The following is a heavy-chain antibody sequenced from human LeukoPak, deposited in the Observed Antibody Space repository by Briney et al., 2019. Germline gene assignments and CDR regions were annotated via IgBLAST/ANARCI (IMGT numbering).Heavy chain of an antibody. Sequence: GGSLRLSCAARGFTFSRYDMHWVRQATGKGLEWVSAIDTAGDTYHAGSVKGRFTISRDNSKNTLYLQMNSLRAEDTAVYYCARGDYDILTGYDGYFDYWGQGTLVTVSS. CDR1: GFTFSRYD. CDR3: ARGDYDILTGYDGYFDY. CDR2: IDTAGDT. D-gene: IGHD3-9*01. J-gene: IGHJ4*02. V-gene: IGHV3-13*01.